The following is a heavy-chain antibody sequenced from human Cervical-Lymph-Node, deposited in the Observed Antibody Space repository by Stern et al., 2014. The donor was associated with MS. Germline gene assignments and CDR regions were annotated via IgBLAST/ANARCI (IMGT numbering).Heavy chain of an antibody. V-gene: IGHV1-46*01. CDR1: GYTFTSYY. Sequence: QMQLVQSGAEMKKPGASVKVSCRASGYTFTSYYIHWVRQAPGQGLEWMGIINPSAGTTSYAQRFQGRVTMTRDTSTSTVYMELNSLRSEDTAVYYCARVTAMVAEGYFDYWGQGTLVTVSS. CDR2: INPSAGTT. CDR3: ARVTAMVAEGYFDY. D-gene: IGHD2-21*02. J-gene: IGHJ4*02.